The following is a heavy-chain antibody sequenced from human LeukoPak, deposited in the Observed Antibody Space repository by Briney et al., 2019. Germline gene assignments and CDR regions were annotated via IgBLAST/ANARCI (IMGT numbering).Heavy chain of an antibody. J-gene: IGHJ4*02. V-gene: IGHV1-2*02. CDR3: ARNPSQERYQAYYFDY. D-gene: IGHD2-2*01. Sequence: ASVKVSCKASGYTFTGYYMHWVRQAPGQGLEWMGWINPNSGGTNYAQKFQGRVTMTRDTSISTAYMELSRLRSDDTAVYYCARNPSQERYQAYYFDYWGQGTLDTVSS. CDR1: GYTFTGYY. CDR2: INPNSGGT.